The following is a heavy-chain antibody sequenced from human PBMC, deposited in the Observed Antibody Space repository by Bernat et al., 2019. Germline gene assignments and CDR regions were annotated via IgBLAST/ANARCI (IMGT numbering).Heavy chain of an antibody. D-gene: IGHD1-26*01. CDR3: AREGGSEDYFDY. Sequence: QVQLVESGGGVVQPGRSLRLSCAASGFTFSGYGMHWVRQAPGKGLEWVAVISYDGSNKYYADSVKGRFTISRDNSKNTLYLQMNSLRAEDTAVYYCAREGGSEDYFDYWGQGTLVTVSS. J-gene: IGHJ4*02. CDR2: ISYDGSNK. CDR1: GFTFSGYG. V-gene: IGHV3-30*03.